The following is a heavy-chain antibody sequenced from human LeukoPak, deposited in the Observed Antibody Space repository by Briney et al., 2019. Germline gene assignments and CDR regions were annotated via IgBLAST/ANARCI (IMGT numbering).Heavy chain of an antibody. Sequence: SCKASGYTFTSYSMHWVRQAPGKGLEWVAFIRFDGSNKYYADSVKGRFTTSRDNSRNTLYLQMNSLRTDDTAVYYCAKVFIGFGSGYRGAFDIWGQGTMVTVSS. J-gene: IGHJ3*02. CDR1: GYTFTSYS. V-gene: IGHV3-30*02. CDR2: IRFDGSNK. D-gene: IGHD5-12*01. CDR3: AKVFIGFGSGYRGAFDI.